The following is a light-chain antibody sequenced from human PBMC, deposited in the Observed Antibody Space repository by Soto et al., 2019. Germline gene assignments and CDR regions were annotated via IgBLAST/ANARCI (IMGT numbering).Light chain of an antibody. CDR2: DAS. Sequence: EIVLTQSPATLSLSPGERATLSCRASQSVSSYLAWYQQKPGQAPRLLIYDASNRASGIPARFSGSGSGTDFPLTISSLEPEDFAVYYCQQRINWPSFGPGTKVDIK. CDR1: QSVSSY. V-gene: IGKV3-11*01. J-gene: IGKJ3*01. CDR3: QQRINWPS.